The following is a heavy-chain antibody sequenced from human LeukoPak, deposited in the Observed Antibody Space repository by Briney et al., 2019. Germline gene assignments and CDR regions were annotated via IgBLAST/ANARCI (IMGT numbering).Heavy chain of an antibody. CDR2: IRSKANSYAT. J-gene: IGHJ6*02. CDR3: TRSHYCSSTSCYTEYYYYGMDV. V-gene: IGHV3-73*01. D-gene: IGHD2-2*02. Sequence: GGSLRLSCAASGFTFSGSAMHWVRQASGKGLEWVGRIRSKANSYATAYAASVKGRFTISRDDSKNTAYLQMNSLKTEDTAVYYCTRSHYCSSTSCYTEYYYYGMDVWGQGTTVTVSS. CDR1: GFTFSGSA.